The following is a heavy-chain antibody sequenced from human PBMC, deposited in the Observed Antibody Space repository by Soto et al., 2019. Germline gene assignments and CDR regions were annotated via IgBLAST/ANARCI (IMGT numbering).Heavy chain of an antibody. V-gene: IGHV3-9*01. CDR3: VKDIETTVLVPNWYFDL. D-gene: IGHD4-17*01. J-gene: IGHJ2*01. CDR1: GFTFEDYA. CDR2: ISWNSDTR. Sequence: PGGSLRLSCAASGFTFEDYAMHWVRQPPGKGLEWVSGISWNSDTRGYADSVKGRFTISRDNAKNSLYLQMNSLRAEDTALYYCVKDIETTVLVPNWYFDLWGRGTLVTLSS.